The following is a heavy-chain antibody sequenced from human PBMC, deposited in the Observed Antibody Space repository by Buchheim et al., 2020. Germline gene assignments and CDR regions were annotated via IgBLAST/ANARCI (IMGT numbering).Heavy chain of an antibody. V-gene: IGHV3-23*04. D-gene: IGHD1-26*01. CDR2: TSGSGGSA. CDR3: AKELLPSYYYYGMDV. Sequence: EVQLVESGGGLVQPGGSLRLSCVASGFTFSSYAMSWVRQAPGKGLEWVSVTSGSGGSAYHADSVKGRITISRDNSHNTLYSQMNSLRAEDTAVYYCAKELLPSYYYYGMDVWGQGTT. CDR1: GFTFSSYA. J-gene: IGHJ6*02.